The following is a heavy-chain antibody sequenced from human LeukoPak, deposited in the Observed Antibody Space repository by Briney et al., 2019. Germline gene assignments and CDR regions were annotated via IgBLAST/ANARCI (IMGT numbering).Heavy chain of an antibody. D-gene: IGHD1-26*01. Sequence: PGGSLRLSCAASGFTFSSYNMNWVRQAPGKGLEWVSSISGSSSYICYADSVKGRFTISRDNAKNSLYLQMNSLRAEDTAVYYCARFGMGGAILDYWGQGTLVTVSS. J-gene: IGHJ4*02. CDR3: ARFGMGGAILDY. V-gene: IGHV3-21*01. CDR1: GFTFSSYN. CDR2: ISGSSSYI.